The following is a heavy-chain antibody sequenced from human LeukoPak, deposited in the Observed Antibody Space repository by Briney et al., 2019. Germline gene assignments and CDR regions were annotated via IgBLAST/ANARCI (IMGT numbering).Heavy chain of an antibody. Sequence: SETLSLTCTVSGGSISSYYWSWIRQPAGKGLEWIGRIYTSGSTNYNPSLKSRVTMSVDTSKNQFSLKLSYVTAADTAVYYCAREERLLSYFDYWGQGTLVTVSS. V-gene: IGHV4-4*07. CDR3: AREERLLSYFDY. J-gene: IGHJ4*02. CDR1: GGSISSYY. CDR2: IYTSGST. D-gene: IGHD2-15*01.